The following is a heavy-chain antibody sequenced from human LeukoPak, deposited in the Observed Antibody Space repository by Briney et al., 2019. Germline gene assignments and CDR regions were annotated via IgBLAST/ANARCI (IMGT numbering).Heavy chain of an antibody. CDR1: GVSISGWY. CDR3: ASETTLTGYSSGLGFNY. Sequence: SETLSLTCAVSGVSISGWYWSWIRQPPGKGLEGMGHIYDSGTTNYNPSLKSRVTMSVDSSKNQFSLKFTSVTAADTAVSYCASETTLTGYSSGLGFNYWGQGTLVTVSS. J-gene: IGHJ4*02. D-gene: IGHD6-19*01. CDR2: IYDSGTT. V-gene: IGHV4-59*01.